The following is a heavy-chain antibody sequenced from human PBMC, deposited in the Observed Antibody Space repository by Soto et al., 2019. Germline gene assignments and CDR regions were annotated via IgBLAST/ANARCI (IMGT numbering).Heavy chain of an antibody. Sequence: LRLSFAASVFTFSSYWMHWARQAPGKGLVWVSRIDSDGSSTSYADSVKGRFTISRDNAKNTLYLQMKSLRAEDTAVYYCASGYRQLDYWGQGALVTVSS. CDR1: VFTFSSYW. J-gene: IGHJ4*02. D-gene: IGHD5-18*01. CDR2: IDSDGSST. V-gene: IGHV3-74*01. CDR3: ASGYRQLDY.